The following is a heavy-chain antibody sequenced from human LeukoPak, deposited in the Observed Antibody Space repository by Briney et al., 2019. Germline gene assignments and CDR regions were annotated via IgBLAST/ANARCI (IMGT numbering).Heavy chain of an antibody. J-gene: IGHJ5*02. Sequence: GASVKVSCKASGGTFSSYAISWVRQAPGQGLEWMGRIIPILGIANYAQKFQGRVTITADKSTSTAYMELSSLRSEDTAVYYCARAAPRDYAGGSWFFDWFDPWGQGTLVTVSS. CDR1: GGTFSSYA. CDR2: IIPILGIA. D-gene: IGHD2-15*01. CDR3: ARAAPRDYAGGSWFFDWFDP. V-gene: IGHV1-69*04.